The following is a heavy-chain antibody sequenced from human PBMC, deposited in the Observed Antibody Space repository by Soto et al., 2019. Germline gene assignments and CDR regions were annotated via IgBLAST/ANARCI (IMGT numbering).Heavy chain of an antibody. V-gene: IGHV3-21*06. CDR2: VSGSSSYI. CDR3: ARDIRGYYGP. Sequence: GGTLSLSCEGSGFNFRNFNIIWVRQAPGKGLECVSSVSGSSSYIYYADSVKGRFTVSRDNANNLVFLQMNGLRPEDTAMYYCARDIRGYYGPWGQGTMVTV. D-gene: IGHD1-26*01. J-gene: IGHJ3*01. CDR1: GFNFRNFN.